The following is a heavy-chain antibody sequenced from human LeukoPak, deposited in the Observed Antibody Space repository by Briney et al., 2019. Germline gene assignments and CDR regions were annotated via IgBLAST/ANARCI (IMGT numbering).Heavy chain of an antibody. D-gene: IGHD6-13*01. Sequence: SETLSLTCAVSGGSFSGYYWSWVRQPPGKGLEWIGEINHSGSTNYNPSLKSRVTISVDTSKNQFSLKLSSVTAADTAVYYCARIGYSSSFFYYYYMDVWGKGTTVTVSS. J-gene: IGHJ6*03. CDR1: GGSFSGYY. V-gene: IGHV4-34*01. CDR2: INHSGST. CDR3: ARIGYSSSFFYYYYMDV.